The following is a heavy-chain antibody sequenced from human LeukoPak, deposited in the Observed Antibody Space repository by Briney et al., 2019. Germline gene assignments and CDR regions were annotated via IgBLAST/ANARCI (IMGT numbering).Heavy chain of an antibody. J-gene: IGHJ3*02. D-gene: IGHD3-22*01. V-gene: IGHV1-2*02. CDR1: GYTFTGYY. CDR2: INPNSGGT. Sequence: WASVKVSCKASGYTFTGYYMHWVRQAPGQGLEWMGWINPNSGGTNYAQKFQGRVTMTRDTSISTAYMELSRLRSDDTAVYYCARGTYYYDSSGYYDALDIRGQGTMVTVSS. CDR3: ARGTYYYDSSGYYDALDI.